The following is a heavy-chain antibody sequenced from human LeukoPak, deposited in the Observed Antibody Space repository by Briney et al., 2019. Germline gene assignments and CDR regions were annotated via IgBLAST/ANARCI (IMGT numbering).Heavy chain of an antibody. J-gene: IGHJ4*02. V-gene: IGHV3-74*01. CDR2: INSDGSST. CDR3: ARTKYYFDY. CDR1: GFTFDDYG. Sequence: GGSLRLSCAASGFTFDDYGMSWVRQAPGKGLVWVSRINSDGSSTSYADSVKGRFTISRDNAKNTLYLQMNSLRAEDTAVYYCARTKYYFDYWGQGTLVTVSS.